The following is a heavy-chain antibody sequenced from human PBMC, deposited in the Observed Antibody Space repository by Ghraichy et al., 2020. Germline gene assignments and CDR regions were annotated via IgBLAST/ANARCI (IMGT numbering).Heavy chain of an antibody. CDR2: IKNDGSEK. J-gene: IGHJ4*02. D-gene: IGHD2-15*01. V-gene: IGHV3-7*01. Sequence: GGSLRLSCAASGFTFSSYWMSWVRQAPGKGLEWVANIKNDGSEKYYLDSVKGRFTISRDNAKNSVYMQMNGLRAEDTAVFYCARTPRFCNGGKCYPYFDYWGPGTLVTVSS. CDR3: ARTPRFCNGGKCYPYFDY. CDR1: GFTFSSYW.